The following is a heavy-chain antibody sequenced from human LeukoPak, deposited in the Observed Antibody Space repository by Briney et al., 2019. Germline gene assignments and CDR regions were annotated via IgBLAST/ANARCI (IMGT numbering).Heavy chain of an antibody. J-gene: IGHJ4*02. CDR2: ISYDGSNK. CDR1: GFTFSSYA. Sequence: GGSLRLSCAASGFTFSSYAMHWVRQAPGKGLEWVAVISYDGSNKYYADSVKGRFTLSRDNSKNTLYLQMNSLTVEDTAVYYCARDPMVRGVIVTLDNWGQGTLVTVSS. CDR3: ARDPMVRGVIVTLDN. D-gene: IGHD3-10*01. V-gene: IGHV3-30-3*01.